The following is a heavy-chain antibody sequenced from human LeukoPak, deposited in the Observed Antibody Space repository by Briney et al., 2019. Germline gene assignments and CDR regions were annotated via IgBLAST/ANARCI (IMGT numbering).Heavy chain of an antibody. Sequence: PSETLSLTCTVSGGSLRGPYCSSIRQPPGKTLESICYVSYTGRTKYNPSLQSRVTISIDTSKSQFSLKLTSVTSADTAVYSCARLLDNDISGDPDTFDVWGQGTTVIVSS. CDR2: VSYTGRT. CDR3: ARLLDNDISGDPDTFDV. J-gene: IGHJ3*01. V-gene: IGHV4-59*11. CDR1: GGSLRGPY. D-gene: IGHD3-22*01.